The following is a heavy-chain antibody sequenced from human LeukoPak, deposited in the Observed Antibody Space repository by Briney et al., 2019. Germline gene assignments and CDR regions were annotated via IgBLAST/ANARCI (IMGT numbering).Heavy chain of an antibody. CDR1: GYTFTSYD. D-gene: IGHD2-21*01. J-gene: IGHJ4*02. Sequence: SVKVSCKASGYTFTSYDINWVRQAPGQGLEWMGRIIPILGIANYAQKFQGRVTITADKSTSTAYMELSSLRSEDTAVYYCARAVDYYYHFDYWGQGTLVTVSS. CDR3: ARAVDYYYHFDY. V-gene: IGHV1-69*04. CDR2: IIPILGIA.